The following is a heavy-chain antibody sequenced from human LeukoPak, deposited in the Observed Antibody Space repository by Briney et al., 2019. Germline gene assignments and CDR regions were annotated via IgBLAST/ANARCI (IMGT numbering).Heavy chain of an antibody. Sequence: SETLSLTCAVYGGSFSGYYWSWIRQPPGKGLEWIGEINHSGSTNYNPSLKSRVTISVDTSKNQFSLKLSSVTAADTAVYYCARGRGYSHGWVYWGQGTLVTVSS. CDR1: GGSFSGYY. D-gene: IGHD5-18*01. CDR3: ARGRGYSHGWVY. J-gene: IGHJ4*02. V-gene: IGHV4-34*01. CDR2: INHSGST.